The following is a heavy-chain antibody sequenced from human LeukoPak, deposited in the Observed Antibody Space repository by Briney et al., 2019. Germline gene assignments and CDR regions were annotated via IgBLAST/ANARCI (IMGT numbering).Heavy chain of an antibody. J-gene: IGHJ6*04. CDR3: ARDNGAFSGSYWICSYGMDV. D-gene: IGHD3-10*01. CDR2: INNSNSYI. Sequence: WGSLTLSCAASGFTFTSYSMNWVRQAPGKGLEWVSSINNSNSYIYYADSVKGQLTISRDNAKDSLYLQLNSLRAEDTAVYYCARDNGAFSGSYWICSYGMDVGGKGTTVTVSS. CDR1: GFTFTSYS. V-gene: IGHV3-21*01.